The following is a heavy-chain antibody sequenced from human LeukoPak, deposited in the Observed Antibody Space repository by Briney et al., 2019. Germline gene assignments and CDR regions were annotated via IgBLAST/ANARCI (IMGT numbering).Heavy chain of an antibody. Sequence: PGGSLRLSCTASGFTFGDYAMSWFRQAPGKGLESVGFIRSKAYGGTTEYAASVKGRFTISRDDSKSIAYLQMNSLKTEDTAVYYCTREGYYGSGSPHFDYWGQGTLVTVSS. D-gene: IGHD3-10*01. CDR2: IRSKAYGGTT. CDR1: GFTFGDYA. CDR3: TREGYYGSGSPHFDY. J-gene: IGHJ4*02. V-gene: IGHV3-49*03.